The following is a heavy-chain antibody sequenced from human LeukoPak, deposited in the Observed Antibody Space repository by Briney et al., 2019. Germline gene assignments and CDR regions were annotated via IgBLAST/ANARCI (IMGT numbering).Heavy chain of an antibody. D-gene: IGHD1-26*01. V-gene: IGHV1-18*01. CDR1: GYTFTNYG. CDR2: ISTYNGDT. Sequence: ASVKVSCKASGYTFTNYGISWVRQAPGQGLEWMGWISTYNGDTNYPQKLQGRVTMTTDPSTSTAYMELRSLRSDDTAVYYCARGWEYDYWGQGTLVTVFS. J-gene: IGHJ4*02. CDR3: ARGWEYDY.